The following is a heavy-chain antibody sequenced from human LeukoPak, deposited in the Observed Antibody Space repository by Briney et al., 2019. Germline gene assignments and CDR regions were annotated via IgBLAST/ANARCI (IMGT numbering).Heavy chain of an antibody. V-gene: IGHV3-30*02. J-gene: IGHJ6*03. Sequence: SGGSLRLSCAASGFTFRNYGMHWVRQATGKGLEWVSFIWSDGNNRFYAASVKGRFTISRDNSKSMLYLQMDSLRPEDTAVYYCAKDPGASVSGFHMDVWGKGTTAIVSS. CDR1: GFTFRNYG. CDR3: AKDPGASVSGFHMDV. CDR2: IWSDGNNR. D-gene: IGHD2-8*02.